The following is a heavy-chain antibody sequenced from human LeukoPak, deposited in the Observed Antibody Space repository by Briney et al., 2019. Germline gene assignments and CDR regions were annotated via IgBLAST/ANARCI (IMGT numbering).Heavy chain of an antibody. Sequence: SVKVSCKASRGTFISYAISWVRQAPGQGLEWMGRIIPILGIANYAQKFQGRVTITADKSTSTAYMELSSLRSEDTAVYYCARYFAHAWDCDSPPAFDIWGQGTMVTVSS. CDR1: RGTFISYA. V-gene: IGHV1-69*04. CDR3: ARYFAHAWDCDSPPAFDI. D-gene: IGHD1-26*01. J-gene: IGHJ3*02. CDR2: IIPILGIA.